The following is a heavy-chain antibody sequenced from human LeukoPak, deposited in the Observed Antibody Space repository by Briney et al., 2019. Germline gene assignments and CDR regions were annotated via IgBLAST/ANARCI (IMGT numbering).Heavy chain of an antibody. Sequence: GGSLRLSCAASGFTFSSYWMQLVRQAPGKGLVWVSRINSDGSSTSYADSVKGRFTISRDNAKNTLYLQMNSLRAEDTAVYYCASRTWYYDFWSGYFSDPFDIWGQGTMVTVSS. CDR2: INSDGSST. D-gene: IGHD3-3*01. CDR1: GFTFSSYW. V-gene: IGHV3-74*01. J-gene: IGHJ3*02. CDR3: ASRTWYYDFWSGYFSDPFDI.